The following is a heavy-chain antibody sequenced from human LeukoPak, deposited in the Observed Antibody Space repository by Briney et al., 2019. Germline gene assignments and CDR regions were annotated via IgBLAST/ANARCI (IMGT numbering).Heavy chain of an antibody. V-gene: IGHV4-34*01. D-gene: IGHD3-22*01. CDR3: ARGDSRGSACYFDY. Sequence: SETLSLTCAVYGGSFSGYYWSWIRQPPGKGLEWIGEINHSGSTNYNPSLKSRVTISVDPSKNQFSLKLSAVTAADTAVYYCARGDSRGSACYFDYWGQGTLVTVSS. CDR1: GGSFSGYY. CDR2: INHSGST. J-gene: IGHJ4*02.